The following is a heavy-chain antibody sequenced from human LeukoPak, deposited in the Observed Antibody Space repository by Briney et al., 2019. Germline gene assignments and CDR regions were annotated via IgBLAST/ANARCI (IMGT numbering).Heavy chain of an antibody. CDR2: IYYSGST. D-gene: IGHD6-19*01. CDR1: GGSISSSSYY. CDR3: ARLVGYSSGWWVDY. J-gene: IGHJ4*02. V-gene: IGHV4-39*01. Sequence: PSETLSLTCTVSGGSISSSSYYWGWIRQPPGKGLEWIGSIYYSGSTYYNPSLKSRVTISVDTSKNQFSLKLSSVTAADTAMFYCARLVGYSSGWWVDYWGQGTLVTVSS.